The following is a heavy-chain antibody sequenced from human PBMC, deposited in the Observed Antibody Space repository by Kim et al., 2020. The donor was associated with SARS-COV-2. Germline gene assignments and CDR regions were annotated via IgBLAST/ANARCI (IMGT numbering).Heavy chain of an antibody. CDR2: IRPSGAET. Sequence: GGSLRLSCAASGFTFSDYAMFWVRQTPGKGLEWVSSIRPSGAETFYADSVKGRFTISRDDSKNTLYLQMNNLRAEDTAIYYCSNADYCSPNCNDRGHWGQGTLVAVSS. V-gene: IGHV3-23*01. J-gene: IGHJ4*02. CDR1: GFTFSDYA. CDR3: SNADYCSPNCNDRGH. D-gene: IGHD2-2*01.